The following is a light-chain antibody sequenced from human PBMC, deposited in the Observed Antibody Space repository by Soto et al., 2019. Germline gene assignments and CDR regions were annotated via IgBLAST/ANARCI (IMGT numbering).Light chain of an antibody. J-gene: IGKJ1*01. CDR1: QAIDSW. CDR3: QQTLSFPPT. Sequence: DIPMTQSPSSVSASVGDRVTITCRASQAIDSWLAWYQQKPGEAPKLLIFTGSLLHSGVPPRFSGSGSGTDFTLTISSLQPEDFETYYCQQTLSFPPTFGQGTKV. CDR2: TGS. V-gene: IGKV1-12*01.